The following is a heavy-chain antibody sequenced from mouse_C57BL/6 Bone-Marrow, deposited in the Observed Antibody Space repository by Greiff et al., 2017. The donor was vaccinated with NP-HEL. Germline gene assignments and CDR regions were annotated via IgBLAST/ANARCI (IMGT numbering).Heavy chain of an antibody. CDR1: GYTFTSYG. D-gene: IGHD4-1*02. J-gene: IGHJ3*01. CDR3: EKEGNWDRFAD. V-gene: IGHV1-81*01. Sequence: QVQLQQSGAELARPGASVKLSCKASGYTFTSYGISWVKQRTGQGLEWIGEIYPRSGNTYYNEKFKGKATLTADKSSSTAYMELRSLTSEDAAVDFCEKEGNWDRFADWGQGTLVTVSA. CDR2: IYPRSGNT.